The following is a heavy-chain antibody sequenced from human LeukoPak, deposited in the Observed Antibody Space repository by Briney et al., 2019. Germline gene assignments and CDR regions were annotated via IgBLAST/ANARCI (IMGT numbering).Heavy chain of an antibody. CDR1: GFTVSSNY. J-gene: IGHJ4*02. V-gene: IGHV3-53*01. Sequence: GGSLRLSCAASGFTVSSNYMSWVRQAPGKGLEWVSVIYSGGSTYYADSVKGRFTISRDNSKNTLYLQMNSLRAEDTAVYYCAKDLLYGSGGYYFDYWGQGTLVTVSS. CDR2: IYSGGST. D-gene: IGHD3-10*01. CDR3: AKDLLYGSGGYYFDY.